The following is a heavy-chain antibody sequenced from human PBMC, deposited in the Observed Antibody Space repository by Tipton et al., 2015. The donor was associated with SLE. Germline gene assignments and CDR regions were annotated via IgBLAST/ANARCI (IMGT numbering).Heavy chain of an antibody. J-gene: IGHJ5*02. D-gene: IGHD3-3*01. CDR2: IYYSGST. V-gene: IGHV4-39*07. CDR1: GGSVSSGSYY. CDR3: ARDNRFPPTGIFGVVNPQPPA. Sequence: GLVKPSETLSLTCTVSGGSVSSGSYYWSWIRQPPGKGLEWIGSIYYSGSTYYNPSLKSRVTISVDTSKNQFSLKLSSVTAADTAVYYCARDNRFPPTGIFGVVNPQPPAWGQGTLVTVSS.